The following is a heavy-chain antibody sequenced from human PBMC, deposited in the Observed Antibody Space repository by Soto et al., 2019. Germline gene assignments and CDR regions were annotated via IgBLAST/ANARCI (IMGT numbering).Heavy chain of an antibody. Sequence: ASVKVSCKASGYSFTSYGISWVRQAPGQGPEWMGWISGHNGNTNHPQRLQGRVTMNTDTSRNTAYRELRSLRAEDTAVYYCARDGDYIHPPLDYWGQGTLVTVSS. J-gene: IGHJ4*02. V-gene: IGHV1-18*04. CDR2: ISGHNGNT. CDR1: GYSFTSYG. CDR3: ARDGDYIHPPLDY. D-gene: IGHD4-4*01.